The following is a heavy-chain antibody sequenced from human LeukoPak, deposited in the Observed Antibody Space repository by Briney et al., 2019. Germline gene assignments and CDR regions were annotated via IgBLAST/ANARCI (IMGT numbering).Heavy chain of an antibody. V-gene: IGHV3-43D*03. D-gene: IGHD3-22*01. J-gene: IGHJ6*03. CDR1: GFTFSSYS. CDR2: ISWDGGST. CDR3: AKDRLEVGDDSSGYYYYYYMDV. Sequence: GGSLRLSCAASGFTFSSYSMNWVRQAPGKGLEWVSLISWDGGSTYYADSVKGRFTISRDNSKNSLYLQMNSLRAEDTALYYCAKDRLEVGDDSSGYYYYYYMDVWGQGTLVTVSS.